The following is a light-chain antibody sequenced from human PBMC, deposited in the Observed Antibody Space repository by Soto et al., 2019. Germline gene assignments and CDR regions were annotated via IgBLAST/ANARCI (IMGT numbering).Light chain of an antibody. V-gene: IGKV3-15*01. CDR1: QSVSSN. Sequence: EIVMTQSPATLSVSPAKRATLSCRASQSVSSNLAWYQQKPGPAPRLLIYGASTRATGIPARFSGSGSGTEFTLTISSLQAEDFAVYYCQQYNNWPPSITFGQGTRLEIK. CDR2: GAS. CDR3: QQYNNWPPSIT. J-gene: IGKJ5*01.